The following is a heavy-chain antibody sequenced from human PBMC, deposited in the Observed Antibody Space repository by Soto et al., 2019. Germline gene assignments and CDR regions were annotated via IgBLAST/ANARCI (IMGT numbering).Heavy chain of an antibody. CDR1: GFTFSSYA. V-gene: IGHV3-23*01. Sequence: EVQLLESGGGLVQPGGSLRLSCAASGFTFSSYAMSWVRQAPGKGLEWVSAISGSGGSTYYADSVKGRFTISRDNSKNTLYLQMNSLRAEDTAVYYCARSYCSGGSCYSFDYWGQGTLVTVSS. D-gene: IGHD2-15*01. CDR3: ARSYCSGGSCYSFDY. J-gene: IGHJ4*02. CDR2: ISGSGGST.